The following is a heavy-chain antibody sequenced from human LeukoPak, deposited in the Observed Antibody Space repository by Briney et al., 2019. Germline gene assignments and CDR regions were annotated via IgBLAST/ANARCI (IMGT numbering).Heavy chain of an antibody. CDR2: INHSGST. Sequence: PSETLSLTCAVYGGSFSGYYWSWIRQPPGKGLEWIGEINHSGSTNYNPSLKSRVTTSVDTSKNQFSLKLSSVTAADTAVYYCARGGGSYLSFDYWGQGTLVTVSS. CDR1: GGSFSGYY. V-gene: IGHV4-34*01. D-gene: IGHD1-26*01. J-gene: IGHJ4*02. CDR3: ARGGGSYLSFDY.